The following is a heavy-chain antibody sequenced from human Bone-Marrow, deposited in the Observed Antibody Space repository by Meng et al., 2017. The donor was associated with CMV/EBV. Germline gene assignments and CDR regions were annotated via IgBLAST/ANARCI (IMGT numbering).Heavy chain of an antibody. V-gene: IGHV1-46*01. D-gene: IGHD2-2*01. CDR3: ARDRGYCSSTSCQPTNNWFDP. CDR2: INPSGGST. Sequence: ASVKVSCKASGYTFTSYYMHWVRQAPGQGLEWMGIINPSGGSTSYAQKFQGRVTMTRDTSTSTVYMELSSLRSEDTAVYYCARDRGYCSSTSCQPTNNWFDPWGQGTLVTASS. CDR1: GYTFTSYY. J-gene: IGHJ5*02.